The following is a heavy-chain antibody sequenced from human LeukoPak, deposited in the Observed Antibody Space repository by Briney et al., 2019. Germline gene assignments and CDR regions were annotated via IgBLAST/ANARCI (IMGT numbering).Heavy chain of an antibody. CDR3: TREGSSGWYGNDAFDI. CDR2: IRSKAYGGTT. J-gene: IGHJ3*02. CDR1: GFTFGDYA. D-gene: IGHD6-19*01. V-gene: IGHV3-49*03. Sequence: PGGSLRLSCTASGFTFGDYAMSWFRQAPGKGLEWVGFIRSKAYGGTTEYAASVKGRFTISRDDSKSIAYLQMNSLKTEDTAVYYCTREGSSGWYGNDAFDIWGQGTMVTVSS.